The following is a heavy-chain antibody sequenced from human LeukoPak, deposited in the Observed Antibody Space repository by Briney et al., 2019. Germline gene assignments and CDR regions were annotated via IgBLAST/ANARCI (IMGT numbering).Heavy chain of an antibody. CDR2: ITWDGIFT. D-gene: IGHD4-11*01. J-gene: IGHJ4*02. CDR1: GLTFDDYA. V-gene: IGHV3-43D*03. Sequence: PGGSLRLSCAASGLTFDDYAMHWVRQAPGKGLEWVSLITWDGIFTYYADSVKGRFTISRDNSKNFLYLQMNSLRTEDTALYYCAKAYYSNSKRFDYWGQGTLVTVSS. CDR3: AKAYYSNSKRFDY.